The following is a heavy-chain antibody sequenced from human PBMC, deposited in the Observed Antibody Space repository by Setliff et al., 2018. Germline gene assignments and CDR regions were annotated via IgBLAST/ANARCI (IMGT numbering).Heavy chain of an antibody. CDR1: GYSISSGYY. CDR3: ARSAGYSSSWYNYYYGMDV. CDR2: IYHSGST. V-gene: IGHV4-38-2*01. D-gene: IGHD6-13*01. Sequence: SETLSLTCAVSGYSISSGYYWGWIRQPPGKGLEWIGSIYHSGSTYYNPSLKSRVTISXXXSKXQXXXXXXXVXXXXTAVYYCARSAGYSSSWYNYYYGMDVWGQGTTVTVSS. J-gene: IGHJ6*02.